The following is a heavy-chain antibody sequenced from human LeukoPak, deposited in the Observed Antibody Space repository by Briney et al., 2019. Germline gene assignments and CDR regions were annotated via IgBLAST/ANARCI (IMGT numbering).Heavy chain of an antibody. D-gene: IGHD1-26*01. Sequence: PGGTVRLSCAASGFTFSSYGMSWVRQAPGKGLEWVSAISGSGGSTYYADSVKGRFTISRDNAKNSLYLQMNSLRAEDTAVYYCASFLLGSHYFDYWGQGTLVTVSS. CDR3: ASFLLGSHYFDY. J-gene: IGHJ4*02. CDR1: GFTFSSYG. CDR2: ISGSGGST. V-gene: IGHV3-23*01.